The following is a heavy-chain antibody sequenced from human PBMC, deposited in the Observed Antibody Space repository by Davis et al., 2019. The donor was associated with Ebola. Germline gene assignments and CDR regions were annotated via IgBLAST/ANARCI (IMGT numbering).Heavy chain of an antibody. J-gene: IGHJ6*03. D-gene: IGHD2/OR15-2a*01. Sequence: PSETLSLTCTVSGASVSSGNWWNWVRQSPGKGLEWIGEVIHTGNTDYNPSFRGRVSMSIDQSKNQFSLNLNSVTAADTALYYCARGRMWNMGYYYYMDVWGQGAFVAVSS. CDR2: VIHTGNT. V-gene: IGHV4/OR15-8*02. CDR1: GASVSSGNW. CDR3: ARGRMWNMGYYYYMDV.